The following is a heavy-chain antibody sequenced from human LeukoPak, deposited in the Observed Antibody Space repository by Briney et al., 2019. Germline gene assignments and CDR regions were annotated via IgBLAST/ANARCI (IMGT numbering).Heavy chain of an antibody. J-gene: IGHJ6*03. V-gene: IGHV3-20*01. CDR1: GFTFDDYG. CDR2: IHWNGDTT. D-gene: IGHD3-9*01. CDR3: ARGIRYYYYYYMDV. Sequence: GGSLRLSCAATGFTFDDYGMNWVRQAPGKGLEWISGIHWNGDTTNYAASVEGRFTISRDNAKNSLYLQMNSLRAEDTSFYHGARGIRYYYYYYMDVWGKGTTVTVSS.